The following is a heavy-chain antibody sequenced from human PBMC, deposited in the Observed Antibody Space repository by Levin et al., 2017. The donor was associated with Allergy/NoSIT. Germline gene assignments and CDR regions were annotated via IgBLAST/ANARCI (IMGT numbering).Heavy chain of an antibody. V-gene: IGHV3-33*01. Sequence: GESLKISCAASGFTFSSFGIHWVRQAPGEGLEWVALIWYDGSNKYYADSVKGRFTISRDNHKNTLYLQVNSLRAEDTAVYYCARGAADRTYHYYDYMDVWGKGTTVTVSS. CDR1: GFTFSSFG. J-gene: IGHJ6*03. CDR2: IWYDGSNK. D-gene: IGHD6-13*01. CDR3: ARGAADRTYHYYDYMDV.